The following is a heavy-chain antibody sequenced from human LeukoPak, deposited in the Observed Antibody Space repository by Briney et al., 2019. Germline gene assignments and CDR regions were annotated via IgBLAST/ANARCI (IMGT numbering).Heavy chain of an antibody. Sequence: SGTLSLTCAVYGGSFSGYYWSWIRQPPGKGLEWIGEINHSGSTNYNPSLKSRVTISVDTSKNQFSLKLSSVTAADTAVYYCARKLRGIAVAGAVAGRYFDYWGQGTLVTVSS. CDR1: GGSFSGYY. D-gene: IGHD6-19*01. CDR3: ARKLRGIAVAGAVAGRYFDY. V-gene: IGHV4-34*01. J-gene: IGHJ4*02. CDR2: INHSGST.